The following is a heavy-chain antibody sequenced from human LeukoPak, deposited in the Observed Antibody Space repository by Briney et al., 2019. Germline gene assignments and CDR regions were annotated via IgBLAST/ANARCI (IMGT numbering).Heavy chain of an antibody. CDR1: GYTFTSYG. CDR2: ISAYNGNT. CDR3: ARSYSSGWIYYYYYYMDV. J-gene: IGHJ6*03. Sequence: ASVKVSCKASGYTFTSYGISWVRQAPGQGLEWMGWISAYNGNTNYAQKLQGRVTMTTDTSTSTAYMGLRSLRSDDTAVYYCARSYSSGWIYYYYYYMDVWGKGTTVTVSS. V-gene: IGHV1-18*01. D-gene: IGHD6-19*01.